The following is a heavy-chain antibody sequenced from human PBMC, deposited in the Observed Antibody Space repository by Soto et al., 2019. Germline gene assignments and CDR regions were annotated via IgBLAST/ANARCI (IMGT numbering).Heavy chain of an antibody. Sequence: GGSLRLSCAASGFTVSSNYMSWVRQAPGKGLEWVSVIYSGGSTYYADSGKGRFTISRDNSKNTLYLQMNSLRAEDTPVLYCASRGNSEYYYSCGMDVWGQGATVAVSS. CDR2: IYSGGST. V-gene: IGHV3-53*01. CDR1: GFTVSSNY. D-gene: IGHD2-21*02. J-gene: IGHJ6*02. CDR3: ASRGNSEYYYSCGMDV.